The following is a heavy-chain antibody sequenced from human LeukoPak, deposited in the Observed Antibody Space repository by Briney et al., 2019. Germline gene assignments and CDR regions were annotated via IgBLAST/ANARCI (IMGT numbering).Heavy chain of an antibody. V-gene: IGHV3-30*02. CDR3: AKGRSTVTTANDAFDI. D-gene: IGHD4-17*01. Sequence: GGSLRLSCAASGFTFSSYGMSWVRQAPGKGLEWVAFTRYDGSNKYYADSVKSRFTISRDNSKNTLYLQMNSLRAEDTAVYYCAKGRSTVTTANDAFDIWGQGTMVTVSS. CDR1: GFTFSSYG. CDR2: TRYDGSNK. J-gene: IGHJ3*02.